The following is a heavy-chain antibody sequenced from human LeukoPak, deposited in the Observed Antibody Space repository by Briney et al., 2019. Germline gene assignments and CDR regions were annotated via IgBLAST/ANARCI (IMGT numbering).Heavy chain of an antibody. Sequence: PGGSLRLSCAASGFTFSNAWVSWVRQAPGKGLEWLGRIKSKADGGTTENAAPVKDRFAISRDDSKNTLYLQMNSLKTEDTAVYYCTDPPTSLWGQGILVTVSS. V-gene: IGHV3-15*01. D-gene: IGHD5-12*01. CDR2: IKSKADGGTT. J-gene: IGHJ4*02. CDR3: TDPPTSL. CDR1: GFTFSNAW.